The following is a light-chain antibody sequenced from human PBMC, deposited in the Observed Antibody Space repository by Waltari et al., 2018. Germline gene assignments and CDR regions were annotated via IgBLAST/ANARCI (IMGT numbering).Light chain of an antibody. J-gene: IGLJ2*01. CDR2: DVS. V-gene: IGLV2-14*03. Sequence: QSALTQPASVSGSPGQSITISCTGTSSDVGGYNSVSWYQQHPGKAPKVMIYDVSNRPLGVSNRFSGSKSGNTASLTISGLQAEDEAEYYCSSHTSNSIVVFGGGTKLTVL. CDR1: SSDVGGYNS. CDR3: SSHTSNSIVV.